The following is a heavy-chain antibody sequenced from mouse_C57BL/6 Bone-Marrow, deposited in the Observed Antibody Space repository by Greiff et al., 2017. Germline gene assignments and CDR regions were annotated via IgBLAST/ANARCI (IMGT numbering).Heavy chain of an antibody. Sequence: EVQGVESGGGLVQPGGSLSLSCAASGFTFTDYYMSWVRQPPGKALEWLGFIRNKANGYTTEYSASVKGRFTISRDNSQSILYLQMNALRAEDSATYYCARAPYCTGSMGFAYWGQGTLVTVSA. V-gene: IGHV7-3*01. D-gene: IGHD1-1*01. CDR1: GFTFTDYY. CDR2: IRNKANGYTT. CDR3: ARAPYCTGSMGFAY. J-gene: IGHJ3*01.